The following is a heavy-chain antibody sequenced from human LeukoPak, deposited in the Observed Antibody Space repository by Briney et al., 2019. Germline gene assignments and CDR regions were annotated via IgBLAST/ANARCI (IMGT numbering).Heavy chain of an antibody. J-gene: IGHJ5*02. CDR2: ISGSSSYI. D-gene: IGHD6-13*01. CDR1: GFTFSGYD. V-gene: IGHV3-21*01. CDR3: ARDPPSYSSSWYEGEMFDP. Sequence: PGGSLRLSCAASGFTFSGYDMNWVRQAPGKGLEWVSSISGSSSYIYYADSMKGRFTISRDNAKNSLYLQMNSLRAEDTAVYYCARDPPSYSSSWYEGEMFDPWGQGTLVTVSS.